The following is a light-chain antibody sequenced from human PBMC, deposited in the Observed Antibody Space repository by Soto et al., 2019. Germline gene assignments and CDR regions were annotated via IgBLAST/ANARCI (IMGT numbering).Light chain of an antibody. J-gene: IGKJ2*01. Sequence: EIVMTQSPATLSVSPGERVTLSCRASENGRRNLDWYQQKTGQAPRVVIFDASTRATGIPGRFSGSGSGTEFSLTISSLRSEDCAVYYCQQYDHWHPITFGHGTKRELK. CDR3: QQYDHWHPIT. CDR1: ENGRRN. V-gene: IGKV3-15*01. CDR2: DAS.